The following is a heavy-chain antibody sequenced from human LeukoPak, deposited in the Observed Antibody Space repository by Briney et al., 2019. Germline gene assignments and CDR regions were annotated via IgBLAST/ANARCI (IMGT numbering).Heavy chain of an antibody. CDR1: GGSFSGYY. D-gene: IGHD7-27*01. CDR3: ARYSLTGDGPGLDY. Sequence: SETLSLTCAVYGGSFSGYYWSRIRQPPGKGLEWIGEINHSGSTNYNPSLKSRVTISVDTSKNQFSLKLSSVTAADTAVYYCARYSLTGDGPGLDYWGQGTLVTVSS. CDR2: INHSGST. V-gene: IGHV4-34*01. J-gene: IGHJ4*02.